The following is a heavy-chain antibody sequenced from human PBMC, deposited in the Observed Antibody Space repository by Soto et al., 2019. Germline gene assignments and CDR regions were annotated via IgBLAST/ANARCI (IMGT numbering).Heavy chain of an antibody. J-gene: IGHJ6*02. CDR1: GFTVSSNY. V-gene: IGHV3-66*01. CDR3: ARDRKRHSSSWYYYYGMDV. D-gene: IGHD6-13*01. Sequence: GGSLRLSCAASGFTVSSNYMSWVRQAPGKGLEWVSVIYSGGSTYYADSVKGRFTISRDNSKNTLYLQMNSLRAEDTAVYYCARDRKRHSSSWYYYYGMDVWGQGTTVTVSS. CDR2: IYSGGST.